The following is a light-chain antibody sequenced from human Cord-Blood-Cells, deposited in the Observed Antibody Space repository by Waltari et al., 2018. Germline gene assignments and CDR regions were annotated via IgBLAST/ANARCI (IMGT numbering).Light chain of an antibody. CDR2: KAS. J-gene: IGKJ2*03. Sequence: DIQMTQSPSTLSASVGDSVTITCRASQSISSWLAWYQQKPGKSPKLLIYKASSLESGVPSRFSGSGSGTEFTLTISSLQPDDFATYYCKQYNSYPYSFGQGTKLEIK. CDR1: QSISSW. CDR3: KQYNSYPYS. V-gene: IGKV1-5*03.